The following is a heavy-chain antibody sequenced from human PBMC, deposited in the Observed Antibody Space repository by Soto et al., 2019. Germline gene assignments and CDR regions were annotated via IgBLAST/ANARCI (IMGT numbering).Heavy chain of an antibody. CDR2: IYYSGST. CDR1: GGSISSGDYY. D-gene: IGHD2-15*01. CDR3: ARGHCSGGSCYWFQH. Sequence: SETLSLTCTVSGGSISSGDYYWSWIRQPPRKGLEWIGYIYYSGSTYYNPSLKSRVTISVDTPKNQFSLKLSSVTAADTAVYYCARGHCSGGSCYWFQHWGQGTLVTVSS. J-gene: IGHJ1*01. V-gene: IGHV4-30-4*01.